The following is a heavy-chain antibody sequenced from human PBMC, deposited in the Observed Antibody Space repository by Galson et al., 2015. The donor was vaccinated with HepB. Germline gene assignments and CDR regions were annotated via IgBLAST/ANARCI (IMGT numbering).Heavy chain of an antibody. Sequence: SLRLSCAASGFTFDDYAMQWVRQAPGKGLEWVSGISWNSGSIGYADSVKGRFTISRDNAKNSLYLQMDSLRAEDTAFYYCAKGGGSYYYYYGMDVWGQGTTVTVSS. V-gene: IGHV3-9*01. J-gene: IGHJ6*02. CDR3: AKGGGSYYYYYGMDV. D-gene: IGHD1-26*01. CDR1: GFTFDDYA. CDR2: ISWNSGSI.